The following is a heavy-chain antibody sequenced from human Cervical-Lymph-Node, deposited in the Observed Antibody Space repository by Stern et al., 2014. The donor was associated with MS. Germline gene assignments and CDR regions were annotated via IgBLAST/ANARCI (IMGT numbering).Heavy chain of an antibody. Sequence: EVQLVQSGGGLVQPGGSLRLSCSASGFTFSGFAMHWVRQAPGKGLQYVSTISSNGGSTYYADSVKGRVTISRDSPKNTLYLQMSSLRIEDTAVYYCVKGRDFWSGRPYGMDVWGQGTTVAVSS. CDR3: VKGRDFWSGRPYGMDV. D-gene: IGHD3-3*01. J-gene: IGHJ6*02. CDR2: ISSNGGST. V-gene: IGHV3-64D*06. CDR1: GFTFSGFA.